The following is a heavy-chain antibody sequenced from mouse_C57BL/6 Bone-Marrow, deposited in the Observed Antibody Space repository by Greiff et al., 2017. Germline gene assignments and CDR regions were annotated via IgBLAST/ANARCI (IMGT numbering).Heavy chain of an antibody. D-gene: IGHD4-1*01. V-gene: IGHV5-16*01. CDR2: IYYTSSNT. CDR3: ARGEDWDWFAY. Sequence: EVQLEESEGGLVQPGSSMKLSCTASGFTFSDYYMAWVRQVPEKGLEWVAKIYYTSSNTYYLDSVKSRFIISRDKAKNILYLQMSSLKSEDTATYYCARGEDWDWFAYWGQGTLVTVSA. J-gene: IGHJ3*01. CDR1: GFTFSDYY.